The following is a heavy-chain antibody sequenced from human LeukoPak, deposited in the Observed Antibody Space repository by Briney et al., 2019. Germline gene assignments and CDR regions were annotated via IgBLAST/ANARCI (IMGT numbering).Heavy chain of an antibody. CDR2: IKHDGSEK. V-gene: IGHV3-7*01. CDR1: GFIFTNYF. J-gene: IGHJ4*02. CDR3: ATDRGWRTSGYYLYYFEY. Sequence: GGSLRLSCAASGFIFTNYFMSWVRQAPGKGLEWVASIKHDGSEKYYVESVRGRFTISRDNTMNSLYLQMSSLRAEDTAVYYCATDRGWRTSGYYLYYFEYWGQGTLVTYSS. D-gene: IGHD3-3*01.